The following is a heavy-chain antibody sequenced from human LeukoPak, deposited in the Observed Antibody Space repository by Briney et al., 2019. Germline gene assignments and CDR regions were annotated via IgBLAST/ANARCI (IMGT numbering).Heavy chain of an antibody. V-gene: IGHV3-23*01. Sequence: GRSLRLSCTASGFTFNIYAMTWVCQAPGKGLEWVSSISGSGDTTYYEDSVKGRFTISRDNSKNTLYLQMNSLRAEDTAVYYCAKDFLYDTLTGVGLSDYWGQGTLVTVSS. CDR2: ISGSGDTT. CDR3: AKDFLYDTLTGVGLSDY. J-gene: IGHJ4*02. D-gene: IGHD3-9*01. CDR1: GFTFNIYA.